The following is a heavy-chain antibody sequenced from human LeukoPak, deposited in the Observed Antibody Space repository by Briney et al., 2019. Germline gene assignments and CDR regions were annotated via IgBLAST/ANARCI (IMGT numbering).Heavy chain of an antibody. J-gene: IGHJ4*02. CDR3: TIRASGYSYGVLGS. CDR1: AFTFSNVW. Sequence: AGSLRLSCAASAFTFSNVWMSWVRQAPGKGLEWVGRIRSKTDGGKTDYAAPVKGRFTISRDDSKNTLYLQMDSLKTEDTAVYYCTIRASGYSYGVLGSWGQGALVTVSS. V-gene: IGHV3-15*01. CDR2: IRSKTDGGKT. D-gene: IGHD5-18*01.